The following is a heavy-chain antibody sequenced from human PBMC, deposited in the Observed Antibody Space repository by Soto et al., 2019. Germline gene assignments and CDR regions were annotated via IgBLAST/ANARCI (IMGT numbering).Heavy chain of an antibody. CDR1: GGSISSGDYY. CDR2: SHHSGST. D-gene: IGHD3-22*01. J-gene: IGHJ5*02. Sequence: QVQLQETGPGLVKPSETLSLTCTVSGGSISSGDYYWSWIRQSPGKGLEWIGYSHHSGSTYYNPYLKTRATMSVDSSRNQFSLKLTSVTAADTAVYYCAREYNKSGYRRLDPWGQGTLVTVSS. V-gene: IGHV4-30-4*01. CDR3: AREYNKSGYRRLDP.